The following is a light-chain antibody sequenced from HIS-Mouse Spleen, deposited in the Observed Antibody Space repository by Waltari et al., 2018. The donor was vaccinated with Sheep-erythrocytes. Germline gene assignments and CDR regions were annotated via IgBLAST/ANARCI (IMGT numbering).Light chain of an antibody. CDR2: EGS. CDR1: SSDVGRYNL. CDR3: CSYAGSSTPWV. Sequence: QSALTQPASVSGSPGQSITISCTGTSSDVGRYNLVSWYQQHPGKAPKLMIYEGSKRPSGVSNCFSGAKSGNTASLTISGLQAEDEADYYCCSYAGSSTPWVFGGGTKLTVL. J-gene: IGLJ3*02. V-gene: IGLV2-23*01.